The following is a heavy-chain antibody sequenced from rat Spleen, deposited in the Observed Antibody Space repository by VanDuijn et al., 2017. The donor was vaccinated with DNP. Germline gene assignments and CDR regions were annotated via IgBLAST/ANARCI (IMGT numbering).Heavy chain of an antibody. Sequence: EVRLMESGGGLVQPGRSLKLSCVASGFSFSNFAMAWVRQAPTKGLEWVASINTVGGTTYYRDSVKGRFTIYRNNAENTQYLQMDSLRSEDTATYYCATHSYPVGFDYWGQGVMVTVSS. CDR2: INTVGGTT. J-gene: IGHJ2*01. V-gene: IGHV5S13*01. D-gene: IGHD1-3*01. CDR3: ATHSYPVGFDY. CDR1: GFSFSNFA.